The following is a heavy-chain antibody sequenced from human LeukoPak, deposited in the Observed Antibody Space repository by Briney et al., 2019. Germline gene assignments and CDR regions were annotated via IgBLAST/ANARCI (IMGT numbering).Heavy chain of an antibody. V-gene: IGHV4-28*05. CDR2: IYYSGSI. Sequence: PSDTLSLTCAVSGYSISSSNYWAWIRQPPGKGLEWIGHIYYSGSIYYNPSLKSRVTMSVDTPKNQFSLKLSSMTAVDTAVYYCARKATTGPTKAAFDIWGQGTMVTVSS. J-gene: IGHJ3*02. CDR1: GYSISSSNY. D-gene: IGHD4-17*01. CDR3: ARKATTGPTKAAFDI.